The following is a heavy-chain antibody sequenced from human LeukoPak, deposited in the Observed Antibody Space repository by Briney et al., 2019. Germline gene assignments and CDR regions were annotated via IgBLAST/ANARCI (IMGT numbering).Heavy chain of an antibody. Sequence: GGSLRLSCAASGFTFSSYSMNWVRQAPGKGLEWVSYISSSSSTIYYADSVKGRFTISRDNAKNSLYLQMNSPRAEDTAVYYCARESANYIVVVVAANYYGMDVWGQGTTVTVSS. CDR3: ARESANYIVVVVAANYYGMDV. V-gene: IGHV3-48*01. CDR2: ISSSSSTI. CDR1: GFTFSSYS. D-gene: IGHD2-15*01. J-gene: IGHJ6*02.